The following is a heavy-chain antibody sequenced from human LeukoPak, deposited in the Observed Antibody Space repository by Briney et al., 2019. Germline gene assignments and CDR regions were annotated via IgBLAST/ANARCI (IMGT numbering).Heavy chain of an antibody. CDR3: ARRYTIFGVVIIRYYYMDV. CDR1: GGSFSGYY. Sequence: SETLSLTCAVYGGSFSGYYWSWIRQPPGKGLEWIGEINHSGSTNYNPSLKSRVTISVDTSKNQFSLKLSSVTAADTAVYYCARRYTIFGVVIIRYYYMDVWGKGTTVTVSS. D-gene: IGHD3-3*01. V-gene: IGHV4-34*01. CDR2: INHSGST. J-gene: IGHJ6*03.